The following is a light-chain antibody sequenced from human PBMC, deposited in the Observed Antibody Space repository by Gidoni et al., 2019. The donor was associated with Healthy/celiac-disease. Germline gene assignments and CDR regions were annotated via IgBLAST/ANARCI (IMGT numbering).Light chain of an antibody. CDR1: SSNIGAGYD. CDR2: GNS. Sequence: QSVLTPPPSVSGAPGQRVTISCTGSSSNIGAGYDVHWYQQLPGTAPKLLIYGNSNRPAGVPDRFSGSKSGTSASLAITGLQAEDEADYDCQSYDSSLSGYVFGTGTKVTVL. V-gene: IGLV1-40*01. J-gene: IGLJ1*01. CDR3: QSYDSSLSGYV.